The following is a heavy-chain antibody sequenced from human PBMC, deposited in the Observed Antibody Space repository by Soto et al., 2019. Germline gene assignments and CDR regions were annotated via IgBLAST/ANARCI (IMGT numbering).Heavy chain of an antibody. J-gene: IGHJ5*02. Sequence: SETLSLTCTVSGGSISSYYWSWIRQPPGKGLEWIGYIYYSGSTNYNPSLKSRVTISVDTSKNQFSLKLSSVTAADTAVYYCARHARRGGYGSGRTCWFDPWGQGTLVTVSS. CDR2: IYYSGST. V-gene: IGHV4-59*08. CDR1: GGSISSYY. D-gene: IGHD3-10*01. CDR3: ARHARRGGYGSGRTCWFDP.